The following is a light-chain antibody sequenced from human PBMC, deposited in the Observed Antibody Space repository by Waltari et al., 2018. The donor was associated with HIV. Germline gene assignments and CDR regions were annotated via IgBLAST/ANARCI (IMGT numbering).Light chain of an antibody. CDR1: QSISSW. CDR3: QQYTSYCS. J-gene: IGKJ2*03. CDR2: KAS. V-gene: IGKV1-5*03. Sequence: DIQMTQSPSTLSASVGDRVTINCRASQSISSWLAWYQQKPGKAPKLLIYKASSLESGVPSRFSGSGSGTEFTLTISSLQPDDFATYYCQQYTSYCSFGQGTKLEIK.